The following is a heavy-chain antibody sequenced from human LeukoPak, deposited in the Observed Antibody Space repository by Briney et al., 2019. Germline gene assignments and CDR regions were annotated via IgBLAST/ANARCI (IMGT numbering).Heavy chain of an antibody. CDR3: ARGPFGELSSDYYYYGMDV. CDR2: ISYDGSNK. CDR1: GFTFSSYA. Sequence: GGSLRLSCAASGFTFSSYAMHWVRQAPGKGLEWVAVISYDGSNKYYADSVKGRFTISRDNAKNSLYLQMNSLRAEDTAVYYCARGPFGELSSDYYYYGMDVWGQGTTVTVSS. V-gene: IGHV3-30-3*01. D-gene: IGHD3-10*01. J-gene: IGHJ6*02.